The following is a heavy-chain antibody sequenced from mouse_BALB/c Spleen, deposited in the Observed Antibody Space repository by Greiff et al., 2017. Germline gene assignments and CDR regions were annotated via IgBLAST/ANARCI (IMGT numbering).Heavy chain of an antibody. J-gene: IGHJ3*01. CDR1: GFTFSSYY. D-gene: IGHD2-10*02. Sequence: EVKLMESGGGLVKLGGSLKLSCAASGFTFSSYYMSWVRQTPEKRLELVAAINSNGGSTYYPDTVKGRFTISRDNAKNTLYLQMSSLKSEDTALYYCARQGYGNYVWFAYWGQGTLVTVSA. CDR3: ARQGYGNYVWFAY. CDR2: INSNGGST. V-gene: IGHV5-6-2*01.